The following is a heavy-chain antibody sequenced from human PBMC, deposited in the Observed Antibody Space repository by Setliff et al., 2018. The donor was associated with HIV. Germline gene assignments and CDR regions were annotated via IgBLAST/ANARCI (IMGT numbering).Heavy chain of an antibody. J-gene: IGHJ6*03. CDR3: ERQGTSYGSKYYADV. CDR2: IYPGDSDT. Sequence: PGESLKTPFESSGYSFPTYWIGWVRQKPGKGLEWMGIIYPGDSDTRYSPSFQGQVTISAAKSISTAYLQWSSLKAPDTAIYYFERQGTSYGSKYYADVWGEGTTVTVSS. D-gene: IGHD5-18*01. V-gene: IGHV5-51*01. CDR1: GYSFPTYW.